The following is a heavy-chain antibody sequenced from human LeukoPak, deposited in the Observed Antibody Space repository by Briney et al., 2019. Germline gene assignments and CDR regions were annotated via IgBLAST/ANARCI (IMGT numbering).Heavy chain of an antibody. D-gene: IGHD3-10*01. V-gene: IGHV4-31*03. Sequence: PSETLSLTCNVSGGSISSGGSRWSWIRQHPGKGLEWIGYIYYSGSTYYNPSLKSRVTISVDTSKNQFSLKLSSVTAADTAVYYCARDRYYGSGSQVYYYYGMDVWGQGTTVTVSS. CDR1: GGSISSGGSR. J-gene: IGHJ6*02. CDR3: ARDRYYGSGSQVYYYYGMDV. CDR2: IYYSGST.